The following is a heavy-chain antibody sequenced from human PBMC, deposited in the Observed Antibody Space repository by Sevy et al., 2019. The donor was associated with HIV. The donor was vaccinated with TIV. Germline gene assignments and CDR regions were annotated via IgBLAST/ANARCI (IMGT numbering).Heavy chain of an antibody. D-gene: IGHD2-21*02. CDR3: ARGPDCGGDCDVGFYYPLDV. CDR2: ISSNSAAI. V-gene: IGHV3-48*02. CDR1: GFTFSRYS. J-gene: IGHJ6*02. Sequence: GGSLRLSCAASGFTFSRYSMNWVRQAPGKGLEWISYISSNSAAIYYPNSVKGRFTVSRDNANTALSLQMNSLRDDDTAVYYWARGPDCGGDCDVGFYYPLDVWGQGTTVTVSS.